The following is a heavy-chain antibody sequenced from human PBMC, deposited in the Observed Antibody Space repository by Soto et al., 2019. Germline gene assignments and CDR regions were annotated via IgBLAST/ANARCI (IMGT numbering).Heavy chain of an antibody. CDR1: GGSISSYY. D-gene: IGHD3-3*01. CDR2: IYSSGST. Sequence: SETLSLTCTVSGGSISSYYWSWIRQPPGKGLEWIGYIYSSGSTNYNPSLKSRVTISLDTSKNQFSLKLSSVTAADTAVYYCARGYNDFWSGYSTWFDPWGQGTLVTVSS. CDR3: ARGYNDFWSGYSTWFDP. V-gene: IGHV4-59*01. J-gene: IGHJ5*02.